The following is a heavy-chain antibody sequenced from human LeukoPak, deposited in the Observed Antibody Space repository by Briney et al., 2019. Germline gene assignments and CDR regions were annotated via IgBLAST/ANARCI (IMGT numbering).Heavy chain of an antibody. V-gene: IGHV3-30*18. CDR3: AKSGYELIDY. CDR2: ISYDGSNK. Sequence: SGGSLRLSCAVSGFTFSSYGKHWVRQAPGKGLEWVAVISYDGSNKYYADSVKGRFTISRDNSKNTLYLQMNSLRAEDTAVYYCAKSGYELIDYWGQGTLVTVSS. J-gene: IGHJ4*02. CDR1: GFTFSSYG. D-gene: IGHD5-12*01.